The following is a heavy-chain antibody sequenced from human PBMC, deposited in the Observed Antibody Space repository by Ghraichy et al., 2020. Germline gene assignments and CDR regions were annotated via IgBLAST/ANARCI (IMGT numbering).Heavy chain of an antibody. CDR3: ARLDHFYSGYDQGGPYYYYGMDG. D-gene: IGHD5-12*01. V-gene: IGHV1-46*01. CDR1: GYTFTSYY. Sequence: ASVKVSCKASGYTFTSYYMHWVRQAPGQGLEWMGIINPSGGSTSYAQKFQGRVTMTRDTSTSTVYMELSSLRSEDTAVYYCARLDHFYSGYDQGGPYYYYGMDGWGQGTTVTVSS. CDR2: INPSGGST. J-gene: IGHJ6*02.